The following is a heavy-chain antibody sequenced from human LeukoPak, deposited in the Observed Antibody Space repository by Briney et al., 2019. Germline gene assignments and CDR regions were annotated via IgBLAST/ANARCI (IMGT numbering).Heavy chain of an antibody. CDR3: AKDRMVRGVPGSFFDY. Sequence: GRSLRPSRAASGFTFSSYGMSWVRQAPGQGLEWVSAISGSGGSTYYADSAKGRFTISRDNSKKTLYLQINSLRAEDTAVDYCAKDRMVRGVPGSFFDYWGQGTLVTVSS. D-gene: IGHD3-10*01. CDR1: GFTFSSYG. V-gene: IGHV3-23*01. CDR2: ISGSGGST. J-gene: IGHJ4*02.